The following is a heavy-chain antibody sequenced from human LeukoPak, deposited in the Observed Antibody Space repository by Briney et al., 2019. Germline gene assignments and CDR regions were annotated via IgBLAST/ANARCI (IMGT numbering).Heavy chain of an antibody. CDR3: ARDRYDSSGYYVDY. CDR2: IIPIFGTA. V-gene: IGHV1-69*01. D-gene: IGHD3-22*01. CDR1: GGTFSSYA. J-gene: IGHJ4*02. Sequence: SVKVSCKASGGTFSSYAIGWVRQAPGQGLEWMGGIIPIFGTANYAQKFQGRVTITADESTSTAYMELSSLRFEDTAVYYCARDRYDSSGYYVDYWGQGTLVTVSS.